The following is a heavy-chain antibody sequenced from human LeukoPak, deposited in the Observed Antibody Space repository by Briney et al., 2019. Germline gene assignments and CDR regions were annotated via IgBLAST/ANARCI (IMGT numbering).Heavy chain of an antibody. V-gene: IGHV3-30*18. CDR3: AKTYYYGSGTYIDS. CDR2: ISHDGSNK. D-gene: IGHD3-10*01. Sequence: GGSLRLSCAASGFTFSSYGMHWVRQAPGKGLEWVAVISHDGSNKYYADSVKGRFTISRDNSKNTLYLQMNSLRAEDTAVYYCAKTYYYGSGTYIDSWGQGTLVAVSS. CDR1: GFTFSSYG. J-gene: IGHJ5*01.